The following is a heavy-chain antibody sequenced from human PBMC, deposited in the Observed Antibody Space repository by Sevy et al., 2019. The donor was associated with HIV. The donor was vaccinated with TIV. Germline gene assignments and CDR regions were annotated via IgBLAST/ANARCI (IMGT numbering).Heavy chain of an antibody. J-gene: IGHJ4*02. V-gene: IGHV3-7*01. CDR1: GFTFSSYW. D-gene: IGHD3-16*02. Sequence: GGSLRLSCAASGFTFSSYWMSWVRQAPGKGLEWVANIKQDGSEKYYVDSVKGRFTISRDNAKNSLYLQMYSLRAEDTAVYYCARDSTFGGVIVSPSWGQGTLVTVSS. CDR3: ARDSTFGGVIVSPS. CDR2: IKQDGSEK.